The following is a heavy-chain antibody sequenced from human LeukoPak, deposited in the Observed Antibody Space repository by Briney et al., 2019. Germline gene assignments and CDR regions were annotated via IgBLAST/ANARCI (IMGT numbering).Heavy chain of an antibody. J-gene: IGHJ5*02. CDR3: AREGFTMVRGVKYNWFDP. CDR2: FSSSANNI. V-gene: IGHV3-48*03. D-gene: IGHD3-10*01. CDR1: GVTVRRYE. Sequence: GSRRPSWAASGVTVRRYEMNWVRPAPGKGREGVSYFSSSANNIYYADFVKRRFTVSRDNAKNSLYLQMNSLRAEDTAVYYCAREGFTMVRGVKYNWFDPWGQGTLVTVSS.